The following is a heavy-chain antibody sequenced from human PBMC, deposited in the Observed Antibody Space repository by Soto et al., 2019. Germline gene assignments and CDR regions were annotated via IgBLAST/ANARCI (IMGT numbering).Heavy chain of an antibody. D-gene: IGHD2-15*01. J-gene: IGHJ4*02. V-gene: IGHV3-74*01. CDR2: INSDGSFI. CDR1: KFTFSSSW. Sequence: GGSLRLSCVVSKFTFSSSWMHWVRQGPGKGLMWVSRINSDGSFINYADSVKGRFTTSRDNAKNMLYLQMNSLRAEDTALYYCVTGWSEYWGQGTLVTVSS. CDR3: VTGWSEY.